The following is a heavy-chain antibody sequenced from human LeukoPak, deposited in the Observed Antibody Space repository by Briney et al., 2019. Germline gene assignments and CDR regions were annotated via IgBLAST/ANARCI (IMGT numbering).Heavy chain of an antibody. D-gene: IGHD3-16*01. J-gene: IGHJ4*02. CDR2: IYPVYSDT. V-gene: IGHV5-51*01. CDR3: ARLPYVWGSYPLFDY. Sequence: GGALQISFKGSGYSFTSYWIGWVRPRPGKGLEWRGIIYPVYSDTRYSPSFQGQVTISAAKSISTAYLQWSSLKASDTAMYYCARLPYVWGSYPLFDYWGQGTLVTVSS. CDR1: GYSFTSYW.